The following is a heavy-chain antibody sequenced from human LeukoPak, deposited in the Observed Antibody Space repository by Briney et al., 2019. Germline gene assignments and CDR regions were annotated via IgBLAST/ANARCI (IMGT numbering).Heavy chain of an antibody. V-gene: IGHV3-21*01. CDR1: GFTFSSYS. CDR2: ISSSSNYI. Sequence: GGSLRLSCAASGFTFSSYSMNWVRQAPGKGLQWVSSISSSSNYIYYADSVKGRFTISRDNAKNSLYLQMNSLRAEDTAVYFCAREKNSGGLDYWGQGTLVTVSS. CDR3: AREKNSGGLDY. D-gene: IGHD4-23*01. J-gene: IGHJ4*02.